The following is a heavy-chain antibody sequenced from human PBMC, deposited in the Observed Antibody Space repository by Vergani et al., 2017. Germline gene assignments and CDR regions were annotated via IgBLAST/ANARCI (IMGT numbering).Heavy chain of an antibody. CDR1: GGTFSSYA. V-gene: IGHV1-69*01. CDR2: IIPIFGTA. J-gene: IGHJ3*02. D-gene: IGHD2-2*02. CDR3: ARGIVVVPAAIDAFDI. Sequence: QVQLVQSGAEVKKPGPSVKVSCKASGGTFSSYAISWVRQAPGQGLEWMGGIIPIFGTANYAQKFQGRVTITADESTSTAYMELSSLRSEDTAVYYCARGIVVVPAAIDAFDIWGQGTMVTVSS.